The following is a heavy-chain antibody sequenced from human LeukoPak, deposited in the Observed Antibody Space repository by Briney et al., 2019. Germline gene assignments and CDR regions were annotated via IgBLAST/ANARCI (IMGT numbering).Heavy chain of an antibody. CDR3: ARGLGGDYDSSGSVNWFAP. Sequence: ASVKVSCKASGGTFSSYAISWVRQAPGQGLEWMGGIIPIFGTANYAQKFQGRVTITADESTSTAYMELSSLRSEDTAVYYCARGLGGDYDSSGSVNWFAPWGQGTLVTVSS. CDR1: GGTFSSYA. V-gene: IGHV1-69*13. CDR2: IIPIFGTA. D-gene: IGHD3-22*01. J-gene: IGHJ5*02.